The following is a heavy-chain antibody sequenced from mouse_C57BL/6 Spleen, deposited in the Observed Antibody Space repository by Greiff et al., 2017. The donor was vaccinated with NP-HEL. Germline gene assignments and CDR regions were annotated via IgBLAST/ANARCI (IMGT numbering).Heavy chain of an antibody. J-gene: IGHJ3*01. CDR1: GYTFTDYY. CDR3: ARSGDYAWFAY. V-gene: IGHV1-26*01. Sequence: EVQLQQSGPELVKPGASVKISCKASGYTFTDYYMNWVKQSHGKSLEWIGDINPNNGGTSYNQKFKGKATLTVDKSSSTAYMELRSLTSEDSAVYYCARSGDYAWFAYWGQGTLVTVSA. CDR2: INPNNGGT. D-gene: IGHD2-4*01.